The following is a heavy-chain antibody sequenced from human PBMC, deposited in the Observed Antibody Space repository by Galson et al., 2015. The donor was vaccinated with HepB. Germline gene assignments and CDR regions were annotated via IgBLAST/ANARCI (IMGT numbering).Heavy chain of an antibody. CDR2: ISYDGSNK. Sequence: SLRLSCAASGFTFSSYPMNWVRQAPGKGLEWVAVISYDGSNKYYADSVKGRFTISRDNSKNTLYLQMNSLRAEDTAVYYCAKEVDYGGYWGQGTLVTVSS. CDR1: GFTFSSYP. V-gene: IGHV3-30*18. J-gene: IGHJ4*02. CDR3: AKEVDYGGY. D-gene: IGHD4-17*01.